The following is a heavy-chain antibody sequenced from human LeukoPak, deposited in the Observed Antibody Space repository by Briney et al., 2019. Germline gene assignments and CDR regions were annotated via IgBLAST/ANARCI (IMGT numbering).Heavy chain of an antibody. Sequence: GESLKISCKGSGYNFTNYWIDWVRQMPGKGLEWMGIIYPGDSDSRYSPSFQGQVTFSADESVSTAYLQWSSLKASDTAIYYCARRSSIAPRLFDYWGQGTLVTVSS. D-gene: IGHD6-6*01. V-gene: IGHV5-51*01. J-gene: IGHJ4*02. CDR1: GYNFTNYW. CDR3: ARRSSIAPRLFDY. CDR2: IYPGDSDS.